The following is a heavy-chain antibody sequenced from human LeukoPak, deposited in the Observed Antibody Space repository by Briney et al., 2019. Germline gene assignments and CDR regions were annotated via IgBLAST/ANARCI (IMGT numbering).Heavy chain of an antibody. Sequence: GGSLRLSCAASGFTFSTYWMSWVRQAPGKGLEWVALIKEVDSDTYYMDSVRGRFTIFRDNADNSLYLQMNSLRGDDTAVYHCATRRGENWGQGTLVTVSS. J-gene: IGHJ4*02. CDR3: ATRRGEN. CDR2: IKEVDSDT. CDR1: GFTFSTYW. V-gene: IGHV3-7*01.